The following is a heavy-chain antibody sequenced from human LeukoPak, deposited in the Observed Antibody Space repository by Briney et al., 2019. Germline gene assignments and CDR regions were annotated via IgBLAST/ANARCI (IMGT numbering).Heavy chain of an antibody. D-gene: IGHD3-10*01. CDR2: IYSGGST. CDR1: GFTVSSNY. Sequence: GGSLRLSCAASGFTVSSNYMSRVRQAPGKGLEWVSVIYSGGSTYYADSVKGRFTISRDNSKNTLYLQMNSLRAEDTAVYYCARAGYYYDAFDIWGQGTMVTVSS. J-gene: IGHJ3*02. V-gene: IGHV3-66*01. CDR3: ARAGYYYDAFDI.